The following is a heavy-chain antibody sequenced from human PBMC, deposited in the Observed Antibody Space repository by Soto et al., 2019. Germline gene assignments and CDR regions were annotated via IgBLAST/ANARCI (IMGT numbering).Heavy chain of an antibody. CDR1: GGSISSGGYY. D-gene: IGHD4-17*01. CDR3: ARAHYGDYGYVMDV. CDR2: IYYSGSTYYN. V-gene: IGHV4-31*03. J-gene: IGHJ6*02. Sequence: PSETLSLTCTVSGGSISSGGYYWSWIRQHPGKGLEWIGYIYYSGSTYYNYYNPSLKSRVTISVDTSKNQFSLKLSSVTAADTAVYYCARAHYGDYGYVMDVWGHGTTVTVSS.